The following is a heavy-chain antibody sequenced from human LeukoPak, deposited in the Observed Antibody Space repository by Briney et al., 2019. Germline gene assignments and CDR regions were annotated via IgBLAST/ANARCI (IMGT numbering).Heavy chain of an antibody. CDR1: EYTFTGYY. D-gene: IGHD5-24*01. Sequence: ASVKVSCKASEYTFTGYYIHWVRQAPGQGLEWMGRLNPNTGGTNYAQKLQGRVTMTTDTSTSTAYMELRSLRSDDTAEYYCARAASRDGYNDYWGQGTLVTVSS. J-gene: IGHJ4*02. V-gene: IGHV1-2*06. CDR3: ARAASRDGYNDY. CDR2: LNPNTGGT.